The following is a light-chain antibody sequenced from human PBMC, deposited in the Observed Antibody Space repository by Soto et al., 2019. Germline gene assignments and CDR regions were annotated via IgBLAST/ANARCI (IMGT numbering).Light chain of an antibody. V-gene: IGKV1-5*03. Sequence: DIQMTQSPSTLSASVGDRVTITCRASQSISSWWAWYQQKPGKAPKLLIYKASSLETGVPSRFSGSGSGTEFTLTISSLQPDDFASYYRQQYGSSSPWTFGQGTKVEVK. CDR2: KAS. CDR3: QQYGSSSPWT. J-gene: IGKJ1*01. CDR1: QSISSW.